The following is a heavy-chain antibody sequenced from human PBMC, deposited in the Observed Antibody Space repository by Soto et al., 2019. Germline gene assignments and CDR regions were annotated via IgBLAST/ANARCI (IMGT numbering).Heavy chain of an antibody. CDR3: ARSITIFGVAHPYGMDV. CDR1: GYTFTSYY. D-gene: IGHD3-3*01. V-gene: IGHV1-46*01. Sequence: GASVKVSCKASGYTFTSYYMHWVRQAPGQGLEWMGIINPSGGSTSYAQKFQGRVTMTRDTSTSTVYMELSSLRSEDTAVYYCARSITIFGVAHPYGMDVWGQGTTVTVSS. J-gene: IGHJ6*02. CDR2: INPSGGST.